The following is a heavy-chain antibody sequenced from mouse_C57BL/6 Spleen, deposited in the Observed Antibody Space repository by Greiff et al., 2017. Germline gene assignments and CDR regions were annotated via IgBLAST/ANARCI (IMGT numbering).Heavy chain of an antibody. V-gene: IGHV1-82*01. Sequence: VKLVESGPELVKPGASVKISCKASGYAFSSSWMNWVKQRPGKGLEWIGRIYPGDGDTNYNGKFKGKATLTADKSSSTAYMQLSSLTSEDSAVYFCARGGYYEEGAMDYWGQGTSVTVSS. CDR2: IYPGDGDT. J-gene: IGHJ4*01. D-gene: IGHD2-3*01. CDR1: GYAFSSSW. CDR3: ARGGYYEEGAMDY.